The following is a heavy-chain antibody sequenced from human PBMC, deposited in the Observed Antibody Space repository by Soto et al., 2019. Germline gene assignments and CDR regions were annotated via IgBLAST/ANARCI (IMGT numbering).Heavy chain of an antibody. CDR1: GYTFTGYY. CDR2: ISPDSGGT. J-gene: IGHJ4*02. V-gene: IGHV1-2*02. D-gene: IGHD2-2*01. CDR3: ARDSGYCTSTSCYYFDS. Sequence: ASVKVSCKASGYTFTGYYMHWVRQAPGQGLEWMGWISPDSGGTNYAQRFQGRVTMTRDTSITTAYMELSSLRSDDTAVYFCARDSGYCTSTSCYYFDSWGQGSQVTVSS.